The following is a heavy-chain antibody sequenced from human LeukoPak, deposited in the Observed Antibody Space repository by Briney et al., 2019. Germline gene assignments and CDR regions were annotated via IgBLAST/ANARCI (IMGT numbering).Heavy chain of an antibody. D-gene: IGHD2-21*02. V-gene: IGHV3-23*01. CDR2: ISGSGGST. J-gene: IGHJ4*02. Sequence: QPGGSLRLSCAASGFTFSSYAMSWVRQAPGKGLEWVSAISGSGGSTYYADSVKGRFTISRDNSRNTLYLQMNSLRAEDTAVYHCANSPGVVTAYFDYWGQGTLVTVSS. CDR3: ANSPGVVTAYFDY. CDR1: GFTFSSYA.